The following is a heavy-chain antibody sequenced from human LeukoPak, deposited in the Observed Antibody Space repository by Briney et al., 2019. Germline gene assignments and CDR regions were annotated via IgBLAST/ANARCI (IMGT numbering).Heavy chain of an antibody. D-gene: IGHD1-26*01. V-gene: IGHV3-30*18. CDR2: ISYDGSTT. Sequence: GGSLRLSCVASGFIFSSFGIHWVRQAPGKGLEWVAVISYDGSTTYYGDSVRGRFTISGDNSKNTLYLQMNSLRAEDTAVYYCAKDLGGSYYGFDYWGQGTLVTVSS. CDR1: GFIFSSFG. CDR3: AKDLGGSYYGFDY. J-gene: IGHJ4*02.